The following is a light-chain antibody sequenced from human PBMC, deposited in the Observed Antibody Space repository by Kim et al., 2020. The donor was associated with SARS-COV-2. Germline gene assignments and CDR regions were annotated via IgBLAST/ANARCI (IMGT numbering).Light chain of an antibody. Sequence: ASVGDRVTITCRASQGIGDYLAWYQQKPGKVPKLLIHTASALQSGVPSRFSGSGSGTDFTLTISSLQPEDVATYYCQKYNSAPQTFGQGTKVDIK. CDR1: QGIGDY. CDR3: QKYNSAPQT. CDR2: TAS. J-gene: IGKJ1*01. V-gene: IGKV1-27*01.